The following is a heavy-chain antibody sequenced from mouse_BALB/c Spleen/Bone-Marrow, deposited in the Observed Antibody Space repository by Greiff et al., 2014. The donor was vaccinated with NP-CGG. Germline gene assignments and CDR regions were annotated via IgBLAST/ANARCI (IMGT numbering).Heavy chain of an antibody. V-gene: IGHV14-3*02. CDR2: IDPANGNT. CDR1: GFNIKDTY. CDR3: ANYYYGSHFDY. D-gene: IGHD1-1*01. Sequence: VQLQQSGAALVKPGASVKLSCTASGFNIKDTYMHWVKQRPEQGLEWIGRIDPANGNTKYDPKFQGKATITADTFSNTAYLQLSSLTSEDTAVYYCANYYYGSHFDYWGQGTTLTVSS. J-gene: IGHJ2*01.